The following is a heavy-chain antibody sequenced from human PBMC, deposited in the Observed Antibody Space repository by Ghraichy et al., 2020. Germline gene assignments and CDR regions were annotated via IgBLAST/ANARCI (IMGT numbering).Heavy chain of an antibody. CDR1: GFTFSNAW. Sequence: GGSLRLSCAASGFTFSNAWMSWVRQAPGKGLEWVGRIKSKTDGGTTDYAAPVKGRFTISRDDSKNMLYLQMNSLKTEDTAVYYCTGYYYDSSGYYHFDYWGQGTLVTVSS. D-gene: IGHD3-22*01. J-gene: IGHJ4*02. CDR2: IKSKTDGGTT. CDR3: TGYYYDSSGYYHFDY. V-gene: IGHV3-15*01.